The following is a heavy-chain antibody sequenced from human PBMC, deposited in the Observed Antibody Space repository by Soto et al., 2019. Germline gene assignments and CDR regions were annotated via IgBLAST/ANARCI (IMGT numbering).Heavy chain of an antibody. Sequence: GASVKVSCKASGYTFTSYGISWVRQAPGQGLEWMGWISAYNGNTNYAQKFKGRVTMTTDTSISTAYMELSRLRSDDTAVYYCARWGYSSGWYGDTEYYYYYMDVWGKGTTVTVSS. CDR1: GYTFTSYG. CDR3: ARWGYSSGWYGDTEYYYYYMDV. J-gene: IGHJ6*03. D-gene: IGHD6-19*01. CDR2: ISAYNGNT. V-gene: IGHV1-18*01.